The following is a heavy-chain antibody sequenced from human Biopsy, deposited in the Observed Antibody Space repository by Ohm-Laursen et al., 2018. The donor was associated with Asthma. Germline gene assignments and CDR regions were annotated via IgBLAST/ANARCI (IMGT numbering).Heavy chain of an antibody. CDR3: ARSMIVADGSDAFDI. Sequence: APVKVSCKVSGYTFSSYQMHWVRQAPGQGLEWLGMIKHISEYAQKFQGRVTMTRDTSTSTVYMELSSLRSEDTAVYYCARSMIVADGSDAFDIWGQGTMVTVSS. J-gene: IGHJ3*02. V-gene: IGHV1-46*01. CDR1: GYTFSSYQ. D-gene: IGHD3-22*01. CDR2: IKHISE.